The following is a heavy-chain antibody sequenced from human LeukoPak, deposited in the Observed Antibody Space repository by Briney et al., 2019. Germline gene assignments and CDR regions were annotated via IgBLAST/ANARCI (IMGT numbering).Heavy chain of an antibody. J-gene: IGHJ4*02. Sequence: ASVKVSYKASGYIFTCFKIRLVGQAPGQGLEWAGRIDPHSGDTRISQKFQGRVTVTRDTSISTVYMELNGLTSDDTAIYYCAREGSCYDYYYFDYWGQGTLVSVSS. CDR3: AREGSCYDYYYFDY. CDR1: GYIFTCFK. V-gene: IGHV1-2*02. D-gene: IGHD5-12*01. CDR2: IDPHSGDT.